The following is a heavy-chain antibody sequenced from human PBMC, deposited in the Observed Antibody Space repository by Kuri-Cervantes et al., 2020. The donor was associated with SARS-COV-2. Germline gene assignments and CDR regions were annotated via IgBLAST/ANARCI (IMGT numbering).Heavy chain of an antibody. CDR3: AREQPDATFFDY. CDR1: GYFLAESS. V-gene: IGHV1-69*13. D-gene: IGHD6-13*01. J-gene: IGHJ4*02. Sequence: SVKVSCKVSGYFLAESSIHWVRQAPGQGLEWMGRIIPIFGTANYAQKFQGRVTITADESTSTAYMELSSLRSEDTAVYYCAREQPDATFFDYWGQGTLVTVSS. CDR2: IIPIFGTA.